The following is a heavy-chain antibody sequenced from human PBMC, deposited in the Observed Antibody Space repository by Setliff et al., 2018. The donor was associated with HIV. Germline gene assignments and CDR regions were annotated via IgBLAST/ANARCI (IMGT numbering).Heavy chain of an antibody. CDR2: ISYDGSRT. D-gene: IGHD2-15*01. J-gene: IGHJ4*02. Sequence: GGSLRLSCVASGFTFSTFAMHWVRQAPGKGPEWVSVISYDGSRTSYADSVKGRFTISRDNAKNTLYLQVSSLRAEDTAVYYCASLLPVDYWGQGTLVTVSS. CDR3: ASLLPVDY. V-gene: IGHV3-30*07. CDR1: GFTFSTFA.